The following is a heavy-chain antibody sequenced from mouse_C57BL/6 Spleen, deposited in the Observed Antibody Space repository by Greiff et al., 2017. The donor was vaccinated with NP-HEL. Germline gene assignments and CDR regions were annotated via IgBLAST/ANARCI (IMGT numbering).Heavy chain of an antibody. V-gene: IGHV1-82*01. CDR3: ARVDYGIYFDY. Sequence: QVQLKESGPELVKPGASVKISCKASGYAFSSSWMNWVKQRPGKGLEWIGRIYPGDGDTNYNGKFKGKATLTADKSSSTAYMQLSSLTSEDSAVYFCARVDYGIYFDYWGQGTTLTVSS. D-gene: IGHD1-1*01. J-gene: IGHJ2*01. CDR1: GYAFSSSW. CDR2: IYPGDGDT.